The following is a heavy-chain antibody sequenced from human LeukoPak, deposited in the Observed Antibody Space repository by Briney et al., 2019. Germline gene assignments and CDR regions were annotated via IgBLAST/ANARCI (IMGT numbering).Heavy chain of an antibody. CDR1: GFTFSSYA. CDR2: ISYDGSNK. J-gene: IGHJ6*03. V-gene: IGHV3-30*04. D-gene: IGHD5-18*01. CDR3: ARDVQLWSSYYYYYMDV. Sequence: GGSLRLSCAASGFTFSSYAMHWVRQAPGKGLEWVAVISYDGSNKYYADSVKGRFTISRDNAKNSLYLQMNSLRAEDTAVYYCARDVQLWSSYYYYYMDVWGKGTTVTVSS.